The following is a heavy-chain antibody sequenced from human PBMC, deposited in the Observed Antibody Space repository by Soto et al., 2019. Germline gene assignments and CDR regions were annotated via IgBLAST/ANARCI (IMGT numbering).Heavy chain of an antibody. V-gene: IGHV3-30*03. Sequence: GGSLRLSCAASGFTFSDYGMHWVRQAPGKGLEWVAVISYDGSNKYYADSVKGRFTISRDNSKNTLYLQMNSLRAEDTAVYYCARERDTMIVVVITPDAIDIWGQGIMVTVSS. J-gene: IGHJ3*02. CDR2: ISYDGSNK. CDR1: GFTFSDYG. CDR3: ARERDTMIVVVITPDAIDI. D-gene: IGHD3-22*01.